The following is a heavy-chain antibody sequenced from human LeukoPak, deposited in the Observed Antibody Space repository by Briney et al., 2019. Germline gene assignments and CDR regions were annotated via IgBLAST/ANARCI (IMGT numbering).Heavy chain of an antibody. CDR1: GFTFSSYA. CDR3: AKQRSEVVVAATNY. V-gene: IGHV3-23*01. J-gene: IGHJ4*02. CDR2: ITGGGDTT. D-gene: IGHD2-15*01. Sequence: GGSLRLSCAASGFTFSSYAMTWVRQAPGKGLEWVSSITGGGDTTYYADSVRGRFTISRDNSKNTLSLQTNGLRAEDTAVYHCAKQRSEVVVAATNYWGQGTLVTVSS.